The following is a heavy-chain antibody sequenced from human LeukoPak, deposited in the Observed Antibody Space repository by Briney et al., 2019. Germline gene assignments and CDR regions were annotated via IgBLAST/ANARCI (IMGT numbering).Heavy chain of an antibody. CDR1: GFSFSSYV. J-gene: IGHJ4*02. CDR2: IRRTGGST. D-gene: IGHD3-22*01. Sequence: PGGSLRLSCVASGFSFSSYVMNWVRQAPGKGLEWVSAIRRTGGSTYYADSVKGRFTISRDNSKNTLYLQMNSLRAEDTAVYYCANTDYYDTSALDYWGQGTLVTVSS. V-gene: IGHV3-23*01. CDR3: ANTDYYDTSALDY.